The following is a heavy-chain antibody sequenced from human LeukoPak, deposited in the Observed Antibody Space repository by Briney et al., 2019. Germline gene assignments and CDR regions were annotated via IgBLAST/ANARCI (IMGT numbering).Heavy chain of an antibody. CDR2: ISGSGAST. Sequence: GGSLRLSCAASGFTFDDYAMHRVRQAPGKGLEWISGISGSGASTYYADSVKGRFTISRDDSRNTLYLQMNSLRGDDTAVYYCAKDVGKWESLHFFDYWGQGTLVTVSS. D-gene: IGHD1-26*01. CDR1: GFTFDDYA. CDR3: AKDVGKWESLHFFDY. V-gene: IGHV3-23*01. J-gene: IGHJ4*02.